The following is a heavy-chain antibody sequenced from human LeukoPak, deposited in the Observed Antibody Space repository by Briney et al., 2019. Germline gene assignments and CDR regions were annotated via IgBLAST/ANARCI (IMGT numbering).Heavy chain of an antibody. CDR3: ARPRSSGYYPYYFDY. D-gene: IGHD3-22*01. CDR2: IYPGDSDT. Sequence: GESLKISCKGSGYSFTSYWIGWVRQMSGKGLEWMGIIYPGDSDTRYSPSFQGQVTISADKSISTAYLQGSSLKASDTAMYYCARPRSSGYYPYYFDYWGQGTLVNVSS. CDR1: GYSFTSYW. V-gene: IGHV5-51*01. J-gene: IGHJ4*02.